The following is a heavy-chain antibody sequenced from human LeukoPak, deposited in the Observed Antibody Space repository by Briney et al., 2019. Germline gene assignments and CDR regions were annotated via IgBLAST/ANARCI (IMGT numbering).Heavy chain of an antibody. D-gene: IGHD6-13*01. V-gene: IGHV4-39*07. Sequence: PSETLSLTCTVSGGYISSSSYYWGWSRQPPGNGLEWIGSIYYSGSTYYNPSLKSRVTISVDTSKNQFSLKLSSVTAADTAVYYCARSFSFTAAAALGGYWGQGTLVTVSS. J-gene: IGHJ4*02. CDR2: IYYSGST. CDR1: GGYISSSSYY. CDR3: ARSFSFTAAAALGGY.